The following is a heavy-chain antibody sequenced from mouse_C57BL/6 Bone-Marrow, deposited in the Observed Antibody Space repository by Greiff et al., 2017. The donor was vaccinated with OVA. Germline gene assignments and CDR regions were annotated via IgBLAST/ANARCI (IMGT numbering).Heavy chain of an antibody. Sequence: QVQLQQSGAELARPGASVKLSCKASGYTFTSYGISWVKQRPGQGLEWIGEIYPRSGNTYYNEKFKGKATLTADKSSSTAYMELRSLTSEDSAVYFCARSGGSSYFDYWGQGTTLTVSS. V-gene: IGHV1-81*01. D-gene: IGHD1-1*01. CDR1: GYTFTSYG. CDR2: IYPRSGNT. J-gene: IGHJ2*01. CDR3: ARSGGSSYFDY.